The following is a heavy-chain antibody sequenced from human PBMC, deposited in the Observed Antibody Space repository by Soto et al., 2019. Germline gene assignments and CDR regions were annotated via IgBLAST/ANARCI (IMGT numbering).Heavy chain of an antibody. Sequence: QITLKESGPTLVKPTQTLTLTCTFSGFSLTTSGVSVGWIRQPPGKALEWLASIYWNDDKRYSPSLKSRLTLTKDNSKKQVVLTMTNMDPVDTATYYCAYRVGSRGSFDYWAQGTLVTVSS. CDR2: IYWNDDK. V-gene: IGHV2-5*01. CDR3: AYRVGSRGSFDY. J-gene: IGHJ4*02. D-gene: IGHD6-25*01. CDR1: GFSLTTSGVS.